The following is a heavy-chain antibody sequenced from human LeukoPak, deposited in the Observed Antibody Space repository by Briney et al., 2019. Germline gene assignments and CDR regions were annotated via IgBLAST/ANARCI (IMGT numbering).Heavy chain of an antibody. V-gene: IGHV3-30*04. CDR1: GFTFSSYA. Sequence: PGGSLRLSCAASGFTFSSYAMHWVRQAPGKGLEWVAVISYDGSNKYYADSVKGRFTISRDNSKNTLYLQMNSLRAEDTAVYYCATRIGAGGLFYFDYWGQGTLVTVSS. J-gene: IGHJ4*02. CDR3: ATRIGAGGLFYFDY. CDR2: ISYDGSNK. D-gene: IGHD6-13*01.